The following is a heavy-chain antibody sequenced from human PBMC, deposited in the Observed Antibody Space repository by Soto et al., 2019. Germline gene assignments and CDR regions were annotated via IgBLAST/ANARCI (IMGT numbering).Heavy chain of an antibody. CDR3: ARDRVRNNPYYGMDV. CDR2: IYSGGST. J-gene: IGHJ6*02. V-gene: IGHV3-53*01. Sequence: GGSLRLSSAASRFTVSSNYMSWFRQAPGKGLERDSVIYSGGSTYYADAVKGRFTISSDNSKNTLYLQMNSLRAEDKAVYYCARDRVRNNPYYGMDVWGQGTTVTVSS. D-gene: IGHD3-10*01. CDR1: RFTVSSNY.